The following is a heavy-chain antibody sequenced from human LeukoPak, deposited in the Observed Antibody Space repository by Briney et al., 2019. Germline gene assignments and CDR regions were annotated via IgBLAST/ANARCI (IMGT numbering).Heavy chain of an antibody. J-gene: IGHJ4*02. CDR3: ARVLMVYAMGFDY. Sequence: ASVKVSCKASGYTFTSYYMHWVRQAPGQGLEWMGIINPSGGSTSYAQKFQGRVTMTRDTSTSTVYMELRSLRSDDTAVYYCARVLMVYAMGFDYWGQGTLVTVSS. D-gene: IGHD2-8*01. CDR2: INPSGGST. V-gene: IGHV1-46*01. CDR1: GYTFTSYY.